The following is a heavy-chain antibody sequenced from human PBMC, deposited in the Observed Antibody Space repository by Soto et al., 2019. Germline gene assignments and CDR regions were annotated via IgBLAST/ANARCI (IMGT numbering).Heavy chain of an antibody. D-gene: IGHD3-22*01. Sequence: QVQLVESGGGVVQPGRSLRLSCAASGFTFSSYGMHWVRQAPGKGLEWVAVIWYDGSNKYYADSVKGRFTISRDNSKNTLYLQMNSLRAEDTAVYYCARGPRVYYDSSGYWSHAEPFYFDYWGQGTLVTVSS. CDR1: GFTFSSYG. CDR2: IWYDGSNK. CDR3: ARGPRVYYDSSGYWSHAEPFYFDY. V-gene: IGHV3-33*01. J-gene: IGHJ4*02.